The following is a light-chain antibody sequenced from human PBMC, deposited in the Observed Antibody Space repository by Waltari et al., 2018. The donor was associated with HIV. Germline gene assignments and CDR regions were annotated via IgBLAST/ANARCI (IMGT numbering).Light chain of an antibody. V-gene: IGLV3-25*03. CDR1: ALPTQY. Sequence: SSELTQPPSVSVSPGQTVRITCSGDALPTQYTSWYQQKPGQPPVLLMYKDTQRSSGTPERFSGSSSGTTVTLTITAVRAEDEAYYYCQSGDNKLTSVFFGGGTRLTVL. CDR2: KDT. J-gene: IGLJ2*01. CDR3: QSGDNKLTSVF.